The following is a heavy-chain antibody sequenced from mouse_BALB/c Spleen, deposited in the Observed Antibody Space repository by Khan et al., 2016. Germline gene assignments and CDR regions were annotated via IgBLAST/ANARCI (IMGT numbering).Heavy chain of an antibody. J-gene: IGHJ4*01. D-gene: IGHD2-1*01. Sequence: QVQLQQPGTELVRPGASVKLSCKASGYSFTRYWMNWVKQRPGQGLEWIGMIHPSDSDSRLHQKFKDKATLTVDNSSSIAYMQLSSPTSEDSAVYYCTRSAYGNHPYYAMDYWGQGTSVTVSS. CDR3: TRSAYGNHPYYAMDY. CDR2: IHPSDSDS. CDR1: GYSFTRYW. V-gene: IGHV1-74*01.